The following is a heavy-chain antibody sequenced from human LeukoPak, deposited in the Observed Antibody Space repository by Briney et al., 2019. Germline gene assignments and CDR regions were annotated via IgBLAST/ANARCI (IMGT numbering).Heavy chain of an antibody. D-gene: IGHD4-11*01. CDR1: RYRFTDYW. CDR2: IWSGDSNT. Sequence: PGESLKISCKGSRYRFTDYWIGWVRPMPGQGLEWMGIIWSGDSNTIYTPSFQCQVAIPSDRTISTAYLQWNSMKASDTAIYYCARHVTTVTTSWFDPWGQGTLVTVSS. V-gene: IGHV5-51*01. J-gene: IGHJ5*02. CDR3: ARHVTTVTTSWFDP.